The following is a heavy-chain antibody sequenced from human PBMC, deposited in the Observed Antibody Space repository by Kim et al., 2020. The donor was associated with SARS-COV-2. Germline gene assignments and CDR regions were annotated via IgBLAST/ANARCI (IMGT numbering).Heavy chain of an antibody. V-gene: IGHV3-11*04. CDR2: ISSSGSTI. CDR3: ARFYYGSGSYYMGYYYYYGMDV. Sequence: GGSLRLSCAASGFTFSDYYMSWIRQAPGKGLEWVSYISSSGSTIYYADSVKGRFTISRDNAKNSLYLQMNSLRAEDTAVYYCARFYYGSGSYYMGYYYYYGMDVWGQGTTVTVSS. D-gene: IGHD3-10*01. CDR1: GFTFSDYY. J-gene: IGHJ6*02.